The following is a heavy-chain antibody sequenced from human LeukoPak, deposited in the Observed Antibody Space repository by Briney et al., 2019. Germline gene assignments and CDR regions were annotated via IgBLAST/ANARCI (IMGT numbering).Heavy chain of an antibody. Sequence: GGSLRLSCAASGFTFDDYGMHWFRQPPGKGLEWVSLFSGDGGSTYYADSVKGRFTISRDNRKNSLYLEMNSLTTEDSAIYYCAKDFSGYIDYWGQGTLVTVSS. J-gene: IGHJ4*02. CDR3: AKDFSGYIDY. CDR2: FSGDGGST. D-gene: IGHD3-22*01. V-gene: IGHV3-43*02. CDR1: GFTFDDYG.